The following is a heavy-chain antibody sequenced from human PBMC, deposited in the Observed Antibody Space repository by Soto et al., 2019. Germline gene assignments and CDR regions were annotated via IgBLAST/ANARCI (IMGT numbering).Heavy chain of an antibody. CDR2: IYYSGST. CDR1: GGSISSGGYY. V-gene: IGHV4-31*03. Sequence: QVQLQESGPGLVKPSQTLSLTCTVSGGSISSGGYYWSWIRQHPGKGLEWIGYIYYSGSTYYNPSLRRRVTISVDTSKTQFSLKLSSVTAADTAVYYCARDQRTTVTTYYFDYWGQGTLVTVSS. D-gene: IGHD4-17*01. CDR3: ARDQRTTVTTYYFDY. J-gene: IGHJ4*02.